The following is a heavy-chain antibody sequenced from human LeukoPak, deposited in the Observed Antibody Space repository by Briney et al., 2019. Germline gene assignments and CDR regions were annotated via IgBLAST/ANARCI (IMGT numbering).Heavy chain of an antibody. V-gene: IGHV1-18*01. J-gene: IGHJ4*02. CDR1: GYTFTSYG. CDR2: ISAYNGNT. CDR3: ATGPAYCGGDCYSD. Sequence: ASVKVSCKASGYTFTSYGISWVRQAPGQGLEWMGWISAYNGNTNYAQKLQGRVTMTEDTSTDTAYMELSSLRSEDTAVYYCATGPAYCGGDCYSDWGQGTLVTVSS. D-gene: IGHD2-21*01.